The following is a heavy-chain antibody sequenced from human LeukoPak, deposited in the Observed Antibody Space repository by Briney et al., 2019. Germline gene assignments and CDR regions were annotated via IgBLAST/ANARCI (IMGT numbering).Heavy chain of an antibody. CDR3: ARPVGYYSYFDY. J-gene: IGHJ4*02. V-gene: IGHV3-30-3*01. CDR2: ISYDGSNK. Sequence: GRSLRLSCEASGFTFSSYAMHWVRQAPGKGLEWVAVISYDGSNKYYADSVKGRLNTLYLQMNSLRAEDTAVYYCARPVGYYSYFDYWGQGTLVTVSS. CDR1: GFTFSSYA. D-gene: IGHD3-22*01.